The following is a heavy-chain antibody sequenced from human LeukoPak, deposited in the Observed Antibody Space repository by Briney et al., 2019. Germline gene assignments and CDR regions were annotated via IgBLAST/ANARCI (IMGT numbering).Heavy chain of an antibody. Sequence: PGGSLRLSCEASGSTFRNYGMHWVRQAPGKELEWVAGIWYNGKNEYYADFVKGRFTTSRDNSTNTVFLQMNRRRAEDTALYSCAREGTSGNRDGYNSFDYWGREPWSPSPQ. CDR2: IWYNGKNE. CDR3: AREGTSGNRDGYNSFDY. V-gene: IGHV3-33*02. J-gene: IGHJ4*02. CDR1: GSTFRNYG. D-gene: IGHD5-24*01.